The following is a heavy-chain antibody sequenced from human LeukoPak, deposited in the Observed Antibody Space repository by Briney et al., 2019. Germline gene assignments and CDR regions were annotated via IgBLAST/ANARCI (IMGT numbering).Heavy chain of an antibody. CDR2: IYYSGST. CDR3: ARVGLAAAGTGGQYFQH. V-gene: IGHV4-39*07. J-gene: IGHJ1*01. Sequence: SETLSLTCTVSGGSISSSSYYWGWIRQPPGKGLEWIGSIYYSGSTYYNPSLKSRVTISVDTSKNQFSLKLSSVTAADTAVYYCARVGLAAAGTGGQYFQHWGQGTLVTVSS. D-gene: IGHD6-13*01. CDR1: GGSISSSSYY.